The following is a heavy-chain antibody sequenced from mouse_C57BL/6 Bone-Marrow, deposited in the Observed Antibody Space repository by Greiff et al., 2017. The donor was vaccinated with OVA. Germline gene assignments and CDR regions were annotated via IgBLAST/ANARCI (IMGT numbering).Heavy chain of an antibody. CDR1: GFTFTDYY. CDR2: VYPYNGGT. Sequence: EVQLQQSGPVLVKPGPSVKISCKASGFTFTDYYMHWVKQSHGKSLEWIGLVYPYNGGTSYNQKFKGKATLTVDTSSSTAYMELNSLTSEDSAVYYGARCGVYGNYEDYARDYWGQGTSVTVPS. CDR3: ARCGVYGNYEDYARDY. D-gene: IGHD2-1*01. V-gene: IGHV1-36*01. J-gene: IGHJ4*01.